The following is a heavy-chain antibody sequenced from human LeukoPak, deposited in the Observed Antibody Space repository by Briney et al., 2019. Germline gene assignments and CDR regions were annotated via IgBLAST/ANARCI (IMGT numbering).Heavy chain of an antibody. D-gene: IGHD4-17*01. J-gene: IGHJ6*02. CDR1: GFTFSSYG. Sequence: PGGSLRLSCAASGFTFSSYGKHWVRQAPGKGLEYVSAISSNGGSTYYANSVKGRFTISRDNSKNTLYLQMGSLRAEDMAVYYCARATTEGGYYYGMDVWGQGTTVTVSS. V-gene: IGHV3-64*01. CDR2: ISSNGGST. CDR3: ARATTEGGYYYGMDV.